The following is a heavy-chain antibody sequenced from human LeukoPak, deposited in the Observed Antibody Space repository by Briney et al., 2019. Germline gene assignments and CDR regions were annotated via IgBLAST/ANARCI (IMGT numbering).Heavy chain of an antibody. CDR3: ARAPVAVVVPAAIQEGYYYYYMDV. V-gene: IGHV1-69*13. Sequence: PVKVSCKASGGTFSSYAISWVRQAPGQGLEWMGGIIPIFGTANYAQKFQGRVTITADESTSTAYMELSSLRSEDTAVYYCARAPVAVVVPAAIQEGYYYYYMDVWGKGTTVTVSS. CDR1: GGTFSSYA. J-gene: IGHJ6*03. D-gene: IGHD2-2*01. CDR2: IIPIFGTA.